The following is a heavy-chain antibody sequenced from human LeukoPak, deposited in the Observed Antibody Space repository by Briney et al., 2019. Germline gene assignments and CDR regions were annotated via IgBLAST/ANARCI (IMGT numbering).Heavy chain of an antibody. CDR3: AREDMWAFDM. V-gene: IGHV3-7*01. Sequence: PGGSLRLSCAASGFRFGDYWMTWARHVPGKGLEWVANIKQDGAEKHYAESVKGRFTISRDNTKNSLYLQMDSLRAEDTAVYYCAREDMWAFDMWGQGTMVTVSS. CDR1: GFRFGDYW. CDR2: IKQDGAEK. J-gene: IGHJ3*02. D-gene: IGHD2-15*01.